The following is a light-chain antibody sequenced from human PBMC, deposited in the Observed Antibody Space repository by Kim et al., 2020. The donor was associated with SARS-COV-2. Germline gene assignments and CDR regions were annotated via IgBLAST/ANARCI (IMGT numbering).Light chain of an antibody. J-gene: IGKJ2*01. Sequence: EVVLTQSPGTLSLSPGVRATLSCRASQSVTSNYLAWYQQKPGQAPRLLIYDASSRATGIPDRFSGSGTGTDFTLIISRLEPEDFAVYYCQQYISSPFNFGPGTKLEF. CDR1: QSVTSNY. V-gene: IGKV3-20*01. CDR3: QQYISSPFN. CDR2: DAS.